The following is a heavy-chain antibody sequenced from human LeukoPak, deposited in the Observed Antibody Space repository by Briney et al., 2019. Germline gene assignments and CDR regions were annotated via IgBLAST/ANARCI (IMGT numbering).Heavy chain of an antibody. V-gene: IGHV3-48*01. CDR1: GFTFSTYS. D-gene: IGHD4/OR15-4a*01. CDR3: ARGTINAH. J-gene: IGHJ4*02. Sequence: GSLRRSCAGSGFTFSTYSMNWVRHAPGQGRVGVSYISSSSITIDYADSVKGPLTISRDNATNSLYLQMHSLKAEATAFYYCARGTINAHWGQGTLVTVSS. CDR2: ISSSSITI.